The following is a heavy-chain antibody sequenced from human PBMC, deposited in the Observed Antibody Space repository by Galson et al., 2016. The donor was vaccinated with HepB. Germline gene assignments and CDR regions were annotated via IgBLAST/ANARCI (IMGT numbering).Heavy chain of an antibody. CDR1: GYILTKLS. D-gene: IGHD4-23*01. Sequence: SVKVSCKVTGYILTKLSMHWVRQAPGRGLEWMGSFDPEDGERIYPQNFQGRVTMTEDTSTDTAYMELSSLRSEDTAVYYCATDIDYSDNSRGDRYWYYDVWGRGTLVTV. CDR2: FDPEDGER. J-gene: IGHJ2*01. CDR3: ATDIDYSDNSRGDRYWYYDV. V-gene: IGHV1-24*01.